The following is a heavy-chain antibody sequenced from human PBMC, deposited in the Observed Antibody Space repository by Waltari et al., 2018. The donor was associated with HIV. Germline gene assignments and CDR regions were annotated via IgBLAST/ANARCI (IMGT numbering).Heavy chain of an antibody. V-gene: IGHV4-61*02. J-gene: IGHJ3*02. CDR1: GGSISSGSYY. Sequence: QVQLQESGPGLVKPSQTLSLTCTVSGGSISSGSYYWRWIGPPAGKGLEWFGRIYTSGSTNYNPSLKSRVTISVDTSKNQFSLKLSSVTAADTAVYYCAREPVGDGYNHDAFDIWGQGTMVTVSS. CDR3: AREPVGDGYNHDAFDI. CDR2: IYTSGST. D-gene: IGHD5-12*01.